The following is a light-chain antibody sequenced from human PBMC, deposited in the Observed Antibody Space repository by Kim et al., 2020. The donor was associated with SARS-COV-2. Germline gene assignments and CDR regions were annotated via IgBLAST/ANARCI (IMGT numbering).Light chain of an antibody. V-gene: IGLV1-51*02. J-gene: IGLJ1*01. Sequence: GQKVIISCSGRSSNIGKNYVSWYQRLPGTAPKLLIYEDNNRPSGIPDRFSGSKSGTSATLGITGLQTGDEAEYFCGAWDSSLSAGVFGTGTKVTVL. CDR1: SSNIGKNY. CDR2: EDN. CDR3: GAWDSSLSAGV.